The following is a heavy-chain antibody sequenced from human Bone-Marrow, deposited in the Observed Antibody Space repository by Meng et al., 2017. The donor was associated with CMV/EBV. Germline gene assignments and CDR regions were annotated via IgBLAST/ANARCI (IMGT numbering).Heavy chain of an antibody. CDR3: ARVAYSTVVVPALGAFDI. CDR2: INPNSGGT. V-gene: IGHV1-2*02. D-gene: IGHD2-2*01. Sequence: ASVKVSCKASGYTFTSYDINWVRQAPGQGLEWMGWINPNSGGTNYAQKFQGRVTMTRDTSISTAYMELSRLGSDDTAVYYCARVAYSTVVVPALGAFDIWGQGTMVAVSS. CDR1: GYTFTSYD. J-gene: IGHJ3*02.